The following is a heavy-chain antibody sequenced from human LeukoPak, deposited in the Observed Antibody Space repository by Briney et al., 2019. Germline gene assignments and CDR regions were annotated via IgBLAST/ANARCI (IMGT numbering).Heavy chain of an antibody. CDR2: ISGSGGST. Sequence: GGSLRLSCVASGFTFSSYAMSWVRQAPGKGLEWVSAISGSGGSTYYADSVKGRFTISRDNSKNTLYLQMNSLRAEDTAVYYCAKGGSAAARYGIFDYWGQGTLVTVSS. CDR1: GFTFSSYA. J-gene: IGHJ4*02. D-gene: IGHD6-13*01. V-gene: IGHV3-23*01. CDR3: AKGGSAAARYGIFDY.